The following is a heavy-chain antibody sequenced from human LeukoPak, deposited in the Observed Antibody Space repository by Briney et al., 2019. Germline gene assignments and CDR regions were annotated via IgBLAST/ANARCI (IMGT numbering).Heavy chain of an antibody. V-gene: IGHV1-8*01. J-gene: IGHJ4*02. D-gene: IGHD6-19*01. CDR3: TRGVGVAGDY. Sequence: ASVKVSCKASGYTFTSFHMNWVRQASGQRLEWVGWMNPEDGQSGFAKKFQGRVTMTGDTSTSTAYMELSSLKFEDTATYYCTRGVGVAGDYWGQGTLVTVSS. CDR2: MNPEDGQS. CDR1: GYTFTSFH.